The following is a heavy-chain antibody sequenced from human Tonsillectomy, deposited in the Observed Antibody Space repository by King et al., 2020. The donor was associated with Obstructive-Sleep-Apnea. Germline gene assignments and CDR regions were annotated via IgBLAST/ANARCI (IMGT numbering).Heavy chain of an antibody. CDR3: AREYCSGGSCYLIFSDY. Sequence: LQESGPGLVKPSGTLSLTCAVSGCSISSSNWWSWVLQPPGKGLEWIGEIYHSGSTNYNPTLKSRVTISVDKSKNQFSLKLSSVTAADTAVYYCAREYCSGGSCYLIFSDYWGQGTLVTVSS. D-gene: IGHD2-15*01. J-gene: IGHJ4*02. CDR2: IYHSGST. CDR1: GCSISSSNW. V-gene: IGHV4-4*02.